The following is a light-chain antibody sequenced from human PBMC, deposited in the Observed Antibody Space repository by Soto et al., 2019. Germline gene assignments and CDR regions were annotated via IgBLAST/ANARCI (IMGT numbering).Light chain of an antibody. CDR1: QSVSSSY. CDR3: QQYGGSRYT. CDR2: GAS. Sequence: EIVLTQSPGTLSLSPGERVTLSCRASQSVSSSYLAWYQQKPGQAPRLLIYGASSRATGIADRFRGSGSGTYVTLTISSLEPEDAAVYYCQQYGGSRYTFGQGTKLEIK. J-gene: IGKJ2*01. V-gene: IGKV3-20*01.